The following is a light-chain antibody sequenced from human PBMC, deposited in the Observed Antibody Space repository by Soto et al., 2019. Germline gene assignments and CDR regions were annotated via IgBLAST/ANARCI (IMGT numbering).Light chain of an antibody. V-gene: IGKV1-33*01. CDR1: QDISNY. CDR3: QPYDHLPLT. Sequence: DIQMTQSPSSLSASVGDRVTITCQASQDISNYLNWYQQKPGKAPKLLIYDATNLEPGDPSRFSGSGSGKAFTFTISSLQPEDIATQYWQPYDHLPLTLGQGTQGEI. J-gene: IGKJ1*01. CDR2: DAT.